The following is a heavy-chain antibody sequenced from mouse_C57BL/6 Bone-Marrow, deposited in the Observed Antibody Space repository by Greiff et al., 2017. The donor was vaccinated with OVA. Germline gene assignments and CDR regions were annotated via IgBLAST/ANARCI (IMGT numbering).Heavy chain of an antibody. V-gene: IGHV1-15*01. CDR2: IDPETGGT. CDR3: TRGHRRAY. Sequence: QVQLQQSGAELVRPGASVTLSCKASGYTFTDYEMHWVKQTPVHGLEWIGAIDPETGGTAYNQKFQGKAILTADKSSSTAYMELRSLTSEDSAVYYCTRGHRRAYWGQGTLVTVSA. J-gene: IGHJ3*01. CDR1: GYTFTDYE.